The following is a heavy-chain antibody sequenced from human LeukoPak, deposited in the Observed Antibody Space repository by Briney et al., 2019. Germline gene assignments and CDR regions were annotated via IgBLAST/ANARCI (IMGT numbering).Heavy chain of an antibody. D-gene: IGHD3-22*01. Sequence: ASVKVSCKASGYTFTSYDINWVRQATGQGLEWMGWVKPNSGNTGYAQKFQGRVTMTRNTSISTAYMELSSLRSEDTAVYYCARSYMIVRDGSVGYWGQGTLVTVSS. CDR2: VKPNSGNT. V-gene: IGHV1-8*01. J-gene: IGHJ4*02. CDR1: GYTFTSYD. CDR3: ARSYMIVRDGSVGY.